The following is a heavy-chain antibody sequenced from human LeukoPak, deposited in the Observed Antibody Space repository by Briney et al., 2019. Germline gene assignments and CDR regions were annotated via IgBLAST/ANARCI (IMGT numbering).Heavy chain of an antibody. Sequence: PGGSLRLSCAASGFIFSDFGMGWVRQAPGKRLEWVSSIFGSRDSISYANSVKGRFTISRDNAENSLYLQMDSLRVEDTAVYYCTRGMDHINYAWFDPWGQGTLVIVSS. CDR1: GFIFSDFG. CDR2: IFGSRDSI. V-gene: IGHV3-21*06. J-gene: IGHJ5*02. D-gene: IGHD4-11*01. CDR3: TRGMDHINYAWFDP.